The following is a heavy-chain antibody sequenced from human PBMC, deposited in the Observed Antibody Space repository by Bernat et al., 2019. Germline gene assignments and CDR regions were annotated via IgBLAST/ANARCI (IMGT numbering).Heavy chain of an antibody. J-gene: IGHJ3*02. CDR1: GFTFSSYE. CDR2: ISSSGSTI. V-gene: IGHV3-48*03. Sequence: EVQLVESGGGLVQPGGSLRLSCAASGFTFSSYEMNWVRQAPGKGLKWVSYISSSGSTIYYADSVKGRFTISRDNAKNSLYLQMNSLRAEDTAVYYCASMGGYDSADAFDIWGQGTMVTVSS. CDR3: ASMGGYDSADAFDI. D-gene: IGHD5-12*01.